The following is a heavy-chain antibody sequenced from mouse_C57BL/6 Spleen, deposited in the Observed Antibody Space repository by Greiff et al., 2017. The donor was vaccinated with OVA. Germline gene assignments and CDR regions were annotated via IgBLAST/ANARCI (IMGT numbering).Heavy chain of an antibody. J-gene: IGHJ1*03. CDR1: GFNIKDYY. D-gene: IGHD1-1*01. Sequence: QLQQSGAELVRPGASVKLSCTASGFNIKDYYMHWVKQRPEQGLEWIGRIDPEDGDTEYAPKFQGKATMTADTSSNTAYLQLSSLTSEDTAVYYCTTRYYGSSFYWYFDVWGTGTTVTVSS. CDR3: TTRYYGSSFYWYFDV. V-gene: IGHV14-1*01. CDR2: IDPEDGDT.